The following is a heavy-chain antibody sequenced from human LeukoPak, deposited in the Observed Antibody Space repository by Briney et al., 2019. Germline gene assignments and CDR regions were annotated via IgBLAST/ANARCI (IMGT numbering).Heavy chain of an antibody. D-gene: IGHD4-17*01. CDR3: ARDPSKTTVTTAGASYYMDV. CDR1: GGTSSNYA. J-gene: IGHJ6*03. V-gene: IGHV1-69*13. CDR2: FIPIFGTA. Sequence: ASVKVSCKASGGTSSNYAISWVRQAPGQGLEWMGGFIPIFGTANYAQKFQGRVTITADESTSTAYMELSSLRSEDTAVYYCARDPSKTTVTTAGASYYMDVWGKGTTVTVSS.